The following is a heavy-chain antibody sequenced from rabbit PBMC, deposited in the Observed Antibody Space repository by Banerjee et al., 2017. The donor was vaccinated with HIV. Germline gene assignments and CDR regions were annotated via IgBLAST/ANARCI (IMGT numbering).Heavy chain of an antibody. CDR3: ARDLAGVIGWNFNL. D-gene: IGHD4-1*01. Sequence: QEQLVESGGGLVQPEGSLTLTCKASGSDFSSNAMCWVRQAPGKGLEWIACINTNSGNAVYASWAKGRFTISKTSSTTVTLQMTSLTAADTATYFCARDLAGVIGWNFNLWGPGTLVTVS. CDR2: INTNSGNA. V-gene: IGHV1S45*01. CDR1: GSDFSSNA. J-gene: IGHJ4*01.